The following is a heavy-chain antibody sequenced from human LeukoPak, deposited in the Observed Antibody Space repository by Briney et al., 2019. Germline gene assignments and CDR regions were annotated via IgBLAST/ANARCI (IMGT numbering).Heavy chain of an antibody. CDR1: GGSISSGSYY. D-gene: IGHD1-7*01. V-gene: IGHV4-61*02. Sequence: SQTLSLTCTVSGGSISSGSYYWSWIRQPAGKGLEWIGRIYTSGSTNYNPSLKSRVTISVDTSKNQFSLKLSSVTAADTAVYYCARSVGQLELGYYYMDVWGKGTTVTVSS. CDR3: ARSVGQLELGYYYMDV. J-gene: IGHJ6*03. CDR2: IYTSGST.